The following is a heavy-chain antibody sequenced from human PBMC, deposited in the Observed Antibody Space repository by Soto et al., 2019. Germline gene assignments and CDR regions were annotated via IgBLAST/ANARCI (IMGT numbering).Heavy chain of an antibody. Sequence: GGSLRLSCAASGFTVSSNYMSWVRQAPGKGLEWVSVIYSGGSTYYADSVKGRFTISRDNSKNTLYLQMNSLRAEDTAVYYCARTPTIVAVAGTSYYFDYWGQGTLVTVSS. J-gene: IGHJ4*02. CDR1: GFTVSSNY. CDR3: ARTPTIVAVAGTSYYFDY. CDR2: IYSGGST. V-gene: IGHV3-53*01. D-gene: IGHD6-19*01.